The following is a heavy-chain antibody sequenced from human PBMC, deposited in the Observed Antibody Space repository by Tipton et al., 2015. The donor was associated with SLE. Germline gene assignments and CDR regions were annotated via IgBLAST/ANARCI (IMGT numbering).Heavy chain of an antibody. CDR2: MYNNERT. CDR3: ARFQWFLFDAFDF. V-gene: IGHV4-59*11. Sequence: TLSLTCTVSGVSIRSHYWSWIRQSPGKGLEWIGYMYNNERTKYNLSLKSRVTISVDTSKTQFSLNLTSVTAADTAVYYCARFQWFLFDAFDFWGHGTMVTVSS. CDR1: GVSIRSHY. J-gene: IGHJ3*01. D-gene: IGHD3-22*01.